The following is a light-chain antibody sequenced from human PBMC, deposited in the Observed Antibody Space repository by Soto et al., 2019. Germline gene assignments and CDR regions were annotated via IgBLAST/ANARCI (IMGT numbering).Light chain of an antibody. CDR2: GAS. V-gene: IGKV3-15*01. J-gene: IGKJ1*01. CDR3: QQYYNWPWT. CDR1: QSVSSN. Sequence: EIVLTQSPGTLSLSPGERTTLSCRASQSVSSNFLDWYQQKPGQAPRLLVYGASTRATGIPARFSGSGSGTEFTLTISSLQSEDFALYYCQQYYNWPWTFGQGTKVDIK.